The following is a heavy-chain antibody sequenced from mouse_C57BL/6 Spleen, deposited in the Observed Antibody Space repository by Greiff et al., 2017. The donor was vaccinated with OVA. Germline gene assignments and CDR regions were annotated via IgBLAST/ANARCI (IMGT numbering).Heavy chain of an antibody. CDR1: GFTFSSYA. CDR2: ISDGGSYT. Sequence: DVHLVESGGGLVKPGGSLKLSCAASGFTFSSYAMSWVRQTPEKRLEWVETISDGGSYTYYPDNVKGRFTISRDNAKNNLYLQMSHLKSEDTAMYYCAREGLGAWFAYWGQGTLVTVSA. CDR3: AREGLGAWFAY. V-gene: IGHV5-4*01. D-gene: IGHD3-3*01. J-gene: IGHJ3*01.